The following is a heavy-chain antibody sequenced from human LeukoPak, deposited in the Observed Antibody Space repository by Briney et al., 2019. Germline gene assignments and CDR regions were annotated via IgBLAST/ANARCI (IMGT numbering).Heavy chain of an antibody. Sequence: GGSLRLSCAASGFTFSSYAMHWVRQAPGKGLEWVAVISYDGSNKYYADSVKGRFTISRDNSKNTLYLQMNSLRAEDTAVYYCARDEGERRFGELYAFDIWGQGTMVTVSS. CDR1: GFTFSSYA. CDR3: ARDEGERRFGELYAFDI. CDR2: ISYDGSNK. V-gene: IGHV3-30-3*01. J-gene: IGHJ3*02. D-gene: IGHD3-10*01.